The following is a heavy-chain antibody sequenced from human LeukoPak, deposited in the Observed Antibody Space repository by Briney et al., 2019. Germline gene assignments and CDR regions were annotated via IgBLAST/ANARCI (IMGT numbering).Heavy chain of an antibody. J-gene: IGHJ4*02. CDR2: ISSSSSYI. V-gene: IGHV3-21*01. CDR3: AREGGIVVVPAAIDY. D-gene: IGHD2-2*01. Sequence: GGSLRLSCAASGFTFSSYSMNWVRQAPGKGLEWVSSISSSSSYIYYADSVKGRFTISRDNAKNSLYLQMNSLRAEDTAVYYCAREGGIVVVPAAIDYWGQGTLVTVSS. CDR1: GFTFSSYS.